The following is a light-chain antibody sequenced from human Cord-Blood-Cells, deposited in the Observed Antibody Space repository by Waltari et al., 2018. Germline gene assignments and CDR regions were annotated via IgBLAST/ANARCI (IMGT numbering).Light chain of an antibody. V-gene: IGLV3-19*01. CDR3: NSRDSSGNHWV. CDR2: GKN. CDR1: SLRSYY. Sequence: SELTQDPAVSVALGQTVRITCQGDSLRSYYASWYQQKPGQAPVLVIYGKNNRPSGIPDRFSGSSSGNTASLTITGAQAEDEADYYCNSRDSSGNHWVFGGGTKLTVL. J-gene: IGLJ3*02.